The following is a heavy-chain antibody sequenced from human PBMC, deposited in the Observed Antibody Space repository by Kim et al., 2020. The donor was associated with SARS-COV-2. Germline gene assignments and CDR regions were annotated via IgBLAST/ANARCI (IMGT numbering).Heavy chain of an antibody. D-gene: IGHD2-2*01. CDR1: GYTFTSYA. CDR2: INTNTGNP. V-gene: IGHV7-4-1*02. Sequence: ASVKVSCKASGYTFTSYAMNWVRQAPGQGLEWMGWINTNTGNPTYAQGFTGRFVFSLDTSVSTAYLQISSLKAEDTAVYYCAREISQVPSPSDDYWGQGTLVTVSS. J-gene: IGHJ4*02. CDR3: AREISQVPSPSDDY.